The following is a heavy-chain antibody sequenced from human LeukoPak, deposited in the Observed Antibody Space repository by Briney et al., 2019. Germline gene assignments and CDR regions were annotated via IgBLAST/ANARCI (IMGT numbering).Heavy chain of an antibody. J-gene: IGHJ6*02. CDR2: ISGSGGST. CDR3: AKESDGRYFDWQSGYSYGLGYYYGMDV. CDR1: GLTFSSYA. D-gene: IGHD5-18*01. V-gene: IGHV3-23*01. Sequence: GGSLRLSCAASGLTFSSYAMSWVCQAPGKGLEWVSAISGSGGSTYYADSVKGRFTISRDNSKNTLYLQMNSLRAEDTAVYYCAKESDGRYFDWQSGYSYGLGYYYGMDVWGQGTTVTVSS.